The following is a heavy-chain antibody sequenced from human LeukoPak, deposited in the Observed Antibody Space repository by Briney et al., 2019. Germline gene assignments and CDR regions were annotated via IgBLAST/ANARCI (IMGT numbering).Heavy chain of an antibody. CDR3: ARLAAAGTYFGY. CDR2: INPSGGST. D-gene: IGHD6-13*01. J-gene: IGHJ4*02. CDR1: GYTFTSYY. V-gene: IGHV1-46*03. Sequence: ASVKVSCKASGYTFTSYYMHWVRQAPRQGLEWMGIINPSGGSTSYAQKFQGRVTMTRDTSTSTVYMELSSLRSEDTAVYYCARLAAAGTYFGYWGQGTLVTVSS.